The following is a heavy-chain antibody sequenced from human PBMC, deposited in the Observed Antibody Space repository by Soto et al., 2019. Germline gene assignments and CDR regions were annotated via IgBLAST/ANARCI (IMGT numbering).Heavy chain of an antibody. J-gene: IGHJ5*01. CDR2: INNVGTT. CDR1: GGSFSGYY. D-gene: IGHD3-16*01. Sequence: QVQLQQWGAGLLKPSETLSLACAVYGGSFSGYYWSWIRQPPGKGLEWIGEINNVGTTNYTPSLKSRFTISVDTSKNQFSLRLSSVTAADTALYYCARVGKGTWGSYDSWGQGIRVTVSS. CDR3: ARVGKGTWGSYDS. V-gene: IGHV4-34*01.